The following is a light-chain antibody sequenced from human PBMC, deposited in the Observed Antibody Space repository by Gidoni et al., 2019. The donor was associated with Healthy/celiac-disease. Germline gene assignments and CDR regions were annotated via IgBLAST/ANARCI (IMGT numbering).Light chain of an antibody. Sequence: VLPQSPGTLSLSPGERATLSCRASQSVSSSYLAWYQQKPGQAPRLLIYCASCRSTGIPDRFSGSGSGTDFTLTISRLEPEDFAVYYCQQYGSSLLFTFGPXTKVDIK. V-gene: IGKV3-20*01. CDR3: QQYGSSLLFT. CDR2: CAS. CDR1: QSVSSSY. J-gene: IGKJ3*01.